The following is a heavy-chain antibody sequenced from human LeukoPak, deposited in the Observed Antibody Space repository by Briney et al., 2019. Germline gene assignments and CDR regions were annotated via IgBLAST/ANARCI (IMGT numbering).Heavy chain of an antibody. Sequence: GGSLRLSCAAPGYTFSGYAMHWVRQAPGKGLEWVAAIWYDGSKEYYVDSVKGRFTISRDNSKNTLYLQMNSLIVEDTAVYYCARSMYYYGSGSYLDWGQGTLVTVSS. CDR1: GYTFSGYA. CDR3: ARSMYYYGSGSYLD. CDR2: IWYDGSKE. V-gene: IGHV3-33*01. J-gene: IGHJ4*02. D-gene: IGHD3-10*01.